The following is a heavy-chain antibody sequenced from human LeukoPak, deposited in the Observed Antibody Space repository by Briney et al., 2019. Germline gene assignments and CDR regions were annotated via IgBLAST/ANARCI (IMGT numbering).Heavy chain of an antibody. CDR3: AKPKTQYQLLFDWFDP. CDR1: GFTFSSYA. CDR2: ISGSGGST. Sequence: GGSLRLSCAASGFTFSSYAMSWVRQAPGKGLEWVSAISGSGGSTYYADSVKGRFTISRDNSKNTLYLQMNSLRAEDTAVYYCAKPKTQYQLLFDWFDPWGQGTLVTVSS. D-gene: IGHD2-2*01. J-gene: IGHJ5*02. V-gene: IGHV3-23*01.